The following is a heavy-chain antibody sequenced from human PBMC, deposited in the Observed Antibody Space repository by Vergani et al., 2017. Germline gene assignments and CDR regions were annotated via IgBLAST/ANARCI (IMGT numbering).Heavy chain of an antibody. CDR1: GGTFSSYA. V-gene: IGHV1-69*06. CDR3: AGSPHCSSTSCYYYYYMDV. Sequence: QVQLVQSGAEVKKPGSSVKVSCKASGGTFSSYAISWVRQAPGQGLEWMGGIIPIFGTANYAQKFQGRVTITADKSTSTAYMELSSLRSEDTAVYYCAGSPHCSSTSCYYYYYMDVWGKGTTVTVSS. CDR2: IIPIFGTA. J-gene: IGHJ6*03. D-gene: IGHD2-2*01.